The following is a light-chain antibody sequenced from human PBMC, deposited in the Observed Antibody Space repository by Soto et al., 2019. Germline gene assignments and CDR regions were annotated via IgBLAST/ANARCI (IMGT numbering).Light chain of an antibody. Sequence: QSVLTQPRSVSGSPGQSVTISCTGTSSDVGGYNRVSWYQQPPGTAPKLIIYEARNRPSGVPDRFSGSKSGNTASLTISGLQAADEADYYCSLYTSENTYVFGTGTKLTVL. CDR1: SSDVGGYNR. CDR2: EAR. V-gene: IGLV2-18*01. CDR3: SLYTSENTYV. J-gene: IGLJ1*01.